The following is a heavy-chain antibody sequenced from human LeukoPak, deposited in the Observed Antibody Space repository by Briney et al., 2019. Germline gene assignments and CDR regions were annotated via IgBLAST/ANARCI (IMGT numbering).Heavy chain of an antibody. CDR1: GFTVSSNY. CDR3: ARDFAYYYDSSGFEGDAFDI. D-gene: IGHD3-22*01. Sequence: GSLRLSCAASGFTVSSNYMSWVRQAPGKGLEWVSSISSSSSYIYYADSVKGRFTISRDNAKNSLYLQMNSLRAEDTAVYYCARDFAYYYDSSGFEGDAFDIWGQGTMVTVSS. CDR2: ISSSSSYI. J-gene: IGHJ3*02. V-gene: IGHV3-21*01.